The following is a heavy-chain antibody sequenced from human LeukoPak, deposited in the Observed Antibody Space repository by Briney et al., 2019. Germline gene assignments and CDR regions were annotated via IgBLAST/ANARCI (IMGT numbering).Heavy chain of an antibody. J-gene: IGHJ4*02. D-gene: IGHD1-26*01. Sequence: GASVKVSCKASGYIXTTYYMHWVRQAPGQGLEWMGIIDPSGGSTSYAQKFQGRVTMTRDTSTSTVYMELSSLRSDDTAVYFCATSGSYHKYYFDYWGQGTLVTVSS. V-gene: IGHV1-46*01. CDR2: IDPSGGST. CDR1: GYIXTTYY. CDR3: ATSGSYHKYYFDY.